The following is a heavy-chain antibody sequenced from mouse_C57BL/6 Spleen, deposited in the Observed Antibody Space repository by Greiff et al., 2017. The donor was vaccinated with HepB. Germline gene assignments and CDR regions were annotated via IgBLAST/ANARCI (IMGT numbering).Heavy chain of an antibody. CDR2: IYPGDGDT. Sequence: VQLKESGPELVKPGASVKISCKASGYAFSSSWMNWVKQRPGKGLEWIGRIYPGDGDTNYNGKFKGKATLTADKSSSTAYVQLSSLTSEDSAVYFCARFYYDYGFDYWGQGTTLTVSS. V-gene: IGHV1-82*01. CDR1: GYAFSSSW. J-gene: IGHJ2*01. D-gene: IGHD2-4*01. CDR3: ARFYYDYGFDY.